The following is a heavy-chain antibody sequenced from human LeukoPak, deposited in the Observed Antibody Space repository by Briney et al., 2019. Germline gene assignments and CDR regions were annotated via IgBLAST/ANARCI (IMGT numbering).Heavy chain of an antibody. CDR1: GFTVSSYY. V-gene: IGHV3-53*01. Sequence: PGGSLRLSCAVSGFTVSSYYMSWVRQAPGKGLESVSVISDDGVTYVKGRFTISRDNSKNTVYLQMNSLRTEDTAIYYCAGDKTTGGWYEFDYWGQGTLLTVSS. J-gene: IGHJ4*02. CDR3: AGDKTTGGWYEFDY. D-gene: IGHD6-19*01. CDR2: ISDDGVT.